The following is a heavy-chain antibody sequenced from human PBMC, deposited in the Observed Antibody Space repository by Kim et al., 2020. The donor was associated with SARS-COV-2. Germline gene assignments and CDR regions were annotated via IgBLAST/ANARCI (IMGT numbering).Heavy chain of an antibody. CDR3: ARTRSGYLVY. CDR2: INHSGST. J-gene: IGHJ4*02. CDR1: GGSFSGYY. Sequence: SETLSLTCAVYGGSFSGYYWSWIRQPPGKGLEWIGEINHSGSTNYNPSLKSRVTISVDTSKNQFSLKLSSVTAADTAVYYCARTRSGYLVYWGQGTLVTVSS. D-gene: IGHD3-3*01. V-gene: IGHV4-34*01.